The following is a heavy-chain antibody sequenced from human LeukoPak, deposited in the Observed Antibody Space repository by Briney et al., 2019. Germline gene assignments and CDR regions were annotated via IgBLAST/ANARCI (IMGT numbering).Heavy chain of an antibody. CDR1: GFTFSSYS. D-gene: IGHD1-20*01. V-gene: IGHV3-21*01. Sequence: PGGSLRLSCAASGFTFSSYSMNWVRQAPGKGLEWVSSISSSSSYIYYADSVKGRFTISRDNAKNSLYLQMNSLRAEDTAVYYCARSGITGTTTAFDIWGQGTMVTVSS. J-gene: IGHJ3*02. CDR2: ISSSSSYI. CDR3: ARSGITGTTTAFDI.